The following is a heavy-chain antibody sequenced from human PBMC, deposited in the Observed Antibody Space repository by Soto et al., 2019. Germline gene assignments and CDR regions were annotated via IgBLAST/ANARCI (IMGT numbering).Heavy chain of an antibody. CDR1: GFTFDDYA. CDR2: ISGSGGTT. J-gene: IGHJ5*02. Sequence: EVQLVESGGGLVQPGRSLRLSCAASGFTFDDYAMHWVRQAPGKGLEWVSGISGSGGTTYYADSVKGRFTISRDNSKNTLYLQMNSLRAEDTAIYYCAKDQGSGWTSWFDPWGQGTLVTVSS. V-gene: IGHV3-23*04. CDR3: AKDQGSGWTSWFDP. D-gene: IGHD6-19*01.